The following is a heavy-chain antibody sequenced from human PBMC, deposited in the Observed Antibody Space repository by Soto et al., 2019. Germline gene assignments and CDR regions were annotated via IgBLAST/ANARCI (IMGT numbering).Heavy chain of an antibody. CDR1: GGSISSSSYY. D-gene: IGHD5-18*01. CDR2: IYYSGST. CDR3: ESITAMVTHFDY. Sequence: SETLSLTCTVSGGSISSSSYYWGWIRQPPGKGLEWIGSIYYSGSTYYNPSLKSRVTISVDTSKNQFSLKLSSVTAADTAVYNCESITAMVTHFDYWGQGTLVTVSS. V-gene: IGHV4-39*01. J-gene: IGHJ4*02.